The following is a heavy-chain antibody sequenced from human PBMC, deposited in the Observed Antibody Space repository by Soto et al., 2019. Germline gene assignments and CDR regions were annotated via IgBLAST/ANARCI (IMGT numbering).Heavy chain of an antibody. CDR2: INAGNGNT. V-gene: IGHV1-3*01. Sequence: ASVKVSCKASGYTFTTYAIHWVRQAPGQRLQWMGWINAGNGNTKYSQSLQGRVTIARDTSASTAYMELSSLRSEDTAVYYCARGFNSYGSASLDYWGQGTLVTVSS. D-gene: IGHD3-10*01. CDR1: GYTFTTYA. J-gene: IGHJ4*02. CDR3: ARGFNSYGSASLDY.